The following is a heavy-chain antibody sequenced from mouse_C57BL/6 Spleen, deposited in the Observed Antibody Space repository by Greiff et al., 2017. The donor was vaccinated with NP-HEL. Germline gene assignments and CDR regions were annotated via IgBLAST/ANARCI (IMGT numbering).Heavy chain of an antibody. CDR1: GYTFTSYW. CDR3: ARGDYGNWEVDY. Sequence: QVQLQQPGAELVRPGTSVKLSCKASGYTFTSYWMHWVKQRPGQGLEWIGVIDPSDSYTNYNQKFKGKATLTVATSSSTAYMQLSSLTSEDSAVYYCARGDYGNWEVDYWGQGTTLTVSS. CDR2: IDPSDSYT. D-gene: IGHD2-1*01. J-gene: IGHJ2*01. V-gene: IGHV1-59*01.